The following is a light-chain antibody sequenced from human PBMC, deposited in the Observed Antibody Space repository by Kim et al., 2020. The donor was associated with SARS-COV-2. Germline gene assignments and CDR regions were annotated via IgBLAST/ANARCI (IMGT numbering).Light chain of an antibody. CDR1: QGFSSA. V-gene: IGKV1-13*02. J-gene: IGKJ4*01. CDR3: QQFNSYPT. CDR2: DAS. Sequence: AIQLTQSPSSLSASVGDRVTITCRASQGFSSALAWYQQKPGKAPKLLIYDASSLESGVPSRFSGSGSGTDFTLTISSLQPEDFATYYCQQFNSYPTFGGGTKLEI.